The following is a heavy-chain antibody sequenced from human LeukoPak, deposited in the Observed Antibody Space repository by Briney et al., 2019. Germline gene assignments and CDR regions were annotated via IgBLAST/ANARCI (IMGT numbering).Heavy chain of an antibody. CDR2: TAGADDVI. J-gene: IGHJ3*02. CDR1: GLTFSDSR. Sequence: GGSLRLSCAVSGLTFSDSRMIWVRQAPEKRLEWVAVTAGADDVIQYADSVKGRFTISTDNSKNTVYLQMNSLRDEDTAVYYCARVDWMIGAFDIWGQGTMVTVSS. D-gene: IGHD3-22*01. V-gene: IGHV3-23*01. CDR3: ARVDWMIGAFDI.